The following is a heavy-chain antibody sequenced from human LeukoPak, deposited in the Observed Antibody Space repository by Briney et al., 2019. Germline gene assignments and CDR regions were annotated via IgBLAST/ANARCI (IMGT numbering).Heavy chain of an antibody. D-gene: IGHD2/OR15-2a*01. CDR2: IISDGITT. Sequence: PGGSLRLSCAASGLTFHNTWMRWIRQAPGKGLVWVSRIISDGITTTYADSVKGRFTISRDNAKNTLYLQMNSLRADDTAVYYCAADGEYAFLVWGQGTMVTVSS. V-gene: IGHV3-74*01. CDR3: AADGEYAFLV. J-gene: IGHJ3*01. CDR1: GLTFHNTW.